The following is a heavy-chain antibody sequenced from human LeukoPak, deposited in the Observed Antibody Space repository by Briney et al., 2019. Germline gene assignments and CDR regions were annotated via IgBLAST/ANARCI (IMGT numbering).Heavy chain of an antibody. V-gene: IGHV3-48*01. Sequence: GGSLRLSCAASGFTFSSYSMNWVRQAPGKGLEWVSYISSSSSTIYYADSVKGRFTISRDNAKNSLYLQMNSLRAEDTAVYYCARVGEKAFHLWPEIDYWGQGTLVTVS. D-gene: IGHD5-24*01. J-gene: IGHJ4*02. CDR2: ISSSSSTI. CDR1: GFTFSSYS. CDR3: ARVGEKAFHLWPEIDY.